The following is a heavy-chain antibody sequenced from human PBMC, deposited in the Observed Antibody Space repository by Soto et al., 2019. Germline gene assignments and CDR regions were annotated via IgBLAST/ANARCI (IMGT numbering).Heavy chain of an antibody. CDR3: ARVRKTATGEY. J-gene: IGHJ4*02. D-gene: IGHD5-18*01. CDR1: GFTFSSYW. V-gene: IGHV3-7*03. CDR2: IKQDGTEK. Sequence: EVQLVESGGGLVQPGGSLRLSCVVSGFTFSSYWMTWVRQVPGKGLEWVANIKQDGTEKYYVDSVRGRFTISRDNAKNSLYLQMNSLRAEDTAVYYCARVRKTATGEYWGQGTQVTVSS.